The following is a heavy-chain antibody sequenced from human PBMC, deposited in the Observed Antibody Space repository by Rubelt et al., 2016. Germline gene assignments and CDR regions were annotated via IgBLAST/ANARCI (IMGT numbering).Heavy chain of an antibody. J-gene: IGHJ5*02. V-gene: IGHV4-34*01. CDR1: GGSFSGYY. D-gene: IGHD3-3*01. Sequence: QVQLQQWGAGLLKPSETLSLTCAVYGGSFSGYYWSWIRQPPGKGLEWIGEINHSGSTNYNPSLKSRVTVSVDTSKNQFSLKLSSVTAADTAVYYCARGGSSYDFWSGYRNWFDPWGQGTLVTVSS. CDR3: ARGGSSYDFWSGYRNWFDP. CDR2: INHSGST.